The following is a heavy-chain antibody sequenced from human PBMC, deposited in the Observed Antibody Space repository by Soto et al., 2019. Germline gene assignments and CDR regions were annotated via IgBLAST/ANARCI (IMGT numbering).Heavy chain of an antibody. J-gene: IGHJ4*02. CDR2: IRSKANDYAT. D-gene: IGHD2-21*01. Sequence: PGGSLRLSCAASGFTFSDSAIQWVRQASGKGLEWVGRIRSKANDYATAYAASVKGRFTISRDDSKNTAYLQMNSLKTEDTAVYYCVRHVGETYFDHWGQGTLVTVSS. CDR3: VRHVGETYFDH. CDR1: GFTFSDSA. V-gene: IGHV3-73*01.